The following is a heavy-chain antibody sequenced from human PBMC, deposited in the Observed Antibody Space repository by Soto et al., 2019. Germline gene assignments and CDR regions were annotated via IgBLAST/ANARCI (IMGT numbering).Heavy chain of an antibody. Sequence: PSESISLTCSVSGGSISRGGYYWSWIRQHKGKGLEWIGYIYYSGSTYYNPSLKSRVTISVDTSKNQFSLKLSSVTAADTAVYYCAISGREWQQAMNWFDPCGQGTLVTISS. CDR2: IYYSGST. J-gene: IGHJ5*02. D-gene: IGHD6-13*01. CDR3: AISGREWQQAMNWFDP. V-gene: IGHV4-31*03. CDR1: GGSISRGGYY.